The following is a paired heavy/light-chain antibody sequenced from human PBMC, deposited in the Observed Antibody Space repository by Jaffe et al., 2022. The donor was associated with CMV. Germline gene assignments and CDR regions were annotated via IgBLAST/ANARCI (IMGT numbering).Heavy chain of an antibody. D-gene: IGHD3-10*01. CDR2: IIPMFGS. Sequence: QVQLVQSGAEVKSPGSSVKVSCKASGGTFINHAFTWVRQAPGQGLEWMGGIIPMFGSNYAQKFHGRVTITADESTSTSYMELTSLQSEDTAVYYCARDNSLGGSGRYYTGENWFDPWGQGTLVTVSS. J-gene: IGHJ5*02. V-gene: IGHV1-69*01. CDR3: ARDNSLGGSGRYYTGENWFDP. CDR1: GGTFINHA.
Light chain of an antibody. V-gene: IGKV3-15*01. J-gene: IGKJ5*01. CDR3: QQYRNWPAIS. CDR2: DAS. CDR1: QSVSGD. Sequence: IVMTQSPATLSVSPGERASLSCRASQSVSGDLAWYQQKPGQAPRLLIYDASTRATGIPPRFSGSGSGTEFTLTISSLQSEDFAIYYCQQYRNWPAISFGQGTRLEIK.